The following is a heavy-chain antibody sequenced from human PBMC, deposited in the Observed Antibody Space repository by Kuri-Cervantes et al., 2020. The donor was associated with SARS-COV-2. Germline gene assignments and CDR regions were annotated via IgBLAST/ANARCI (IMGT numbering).Heavy chain of an antibody. CDR2: ISGSGGST. CDR1: GFTFSSYA. CDR3: ARDPRITIFGVVTPPYYYGMDV. J-gene: IGHJ6*02. V-gene: IGHV3-23*01. D-gene: IGHD3-3*01. Sequence: GESLKISCAASGFTFSSYAMSRVRQAPGKGLEWVSAISGSGGSTYYADSVKGRFTISRDNSKNTLYLQMNSLRAEDTAVYYCARDPRITIFGVVTPPYYYGMDVWGQGTTVTVSS.